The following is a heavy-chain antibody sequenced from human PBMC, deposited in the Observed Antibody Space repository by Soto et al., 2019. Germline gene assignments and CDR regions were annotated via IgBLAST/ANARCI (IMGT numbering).Heavy chain of an antibody. D-gene: IGHD3-22*01. CDR1: GGYIRSYH. Sequence: LQTLTLTRTASGGYIRSYHWSWLQQPPGKGLEWIGYIYFRGTTNYNPSLKSRVTMSADTSKNQFSLKLNSVTAADTAVYYCARMNYYDTSGYPFDYWGQGMMVTVS. V-gene: IGHV4-59*01. CDR3: ARMNYYDTSGYPFDY. CDR2: IYFRGTT. J-gene: IGHJ4*02.